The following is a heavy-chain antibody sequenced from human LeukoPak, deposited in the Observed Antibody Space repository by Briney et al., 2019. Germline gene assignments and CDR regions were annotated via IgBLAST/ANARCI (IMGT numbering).Heavy chain of an antibody. CDR3: ARVTRGLGLPRYYYYMDV. D-gene: IGHD2-15*01. J-gene: IGHJ6*03. CDR2: IISSSSTI. CDR1: GLTFSSYG. Sequence: GGSLRLSCAASGLTFSSYGMNWFGKAQGKGLEWVTYIISSSSTIYYADSVKGRFTISRDNAKNSLYLQMNSLRAEDTAVYYCARVTRGLGLPRYYYYMDVWGKGTTVTVSS. V-gene: IGHV3-48*04.